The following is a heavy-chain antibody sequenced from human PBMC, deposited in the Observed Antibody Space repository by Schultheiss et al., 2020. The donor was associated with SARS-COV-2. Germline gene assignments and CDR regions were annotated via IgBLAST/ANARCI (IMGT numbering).Heavy chain of an antibody. CDR1: GFTFSSYD. V-gene: IGHV3-23*01. CDR2: ISGSGGST. CDR3: AKGGDYGGNSGLYYYYGMDV. D-gene: IGHD4-23*01. J-gene: IGHJ6*02. Sequence: GGSLRLSCAASGFTFSSYDMHWVRQATGKGLVWVSAISGSGGSTYYADSVKGRFTISRDNSKNTLYLQMNSLRAEDTAVYYCAKGGDYGGNSGLYYYYGMDVWGQGTTVTVSS.